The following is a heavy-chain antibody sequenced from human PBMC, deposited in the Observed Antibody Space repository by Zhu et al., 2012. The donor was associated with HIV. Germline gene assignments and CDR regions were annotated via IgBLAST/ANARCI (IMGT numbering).Heavy chain of an antibody. CDR2: IYTSGTS. Sequence: QVQLQESGPGLVKPSETLSLTCNVSGDSINNYYWSWIRQPAGRGLEWIGHIYTSGTSNYNPSLKSRVTMSLDASKNQFSLKLSSVTAADTAVYYCARDRYFRGGSQKGFYCFDPVGPGSLVTVSS. V-gene: IGHV4-4*07. CDR3: ARDRYFRGGSQKGFYCFDP. D-gene: IGHD3-16*01. CDR1: GDSINNYY. J-gene: IGHJ5*02.